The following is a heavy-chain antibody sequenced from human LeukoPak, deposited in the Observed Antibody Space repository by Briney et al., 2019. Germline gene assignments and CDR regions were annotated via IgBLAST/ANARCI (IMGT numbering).Heavy chain of an antibody. J-gene: IGHJ4*02. Sequence: GGSLRLSCAASGFTFDDYAMHWVRQAPGKGLEWVSNISWDSVTIGYADSVKGRFTISRDNAKNSLYLQMSSLRAEDTALYYCAKDHYNNRGYFDYWGQGTLVTVSS. CDR1: GFTFDDYA. D-gene: IGHD4-11*01. CDR2: ISWDSVTI. V-gene: IGHV3-9*01. CDR3: AKDHYNNRGYFDY.